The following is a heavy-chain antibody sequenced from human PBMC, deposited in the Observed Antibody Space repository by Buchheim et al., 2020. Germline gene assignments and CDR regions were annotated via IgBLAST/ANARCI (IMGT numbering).Heavy chain of an antibody. Sequence: QVRLQESGPGLVKPSEILSLTCSVSGGSVNPYYWNWIRQPPGKGLEWIGYVYYNGVTNYNPSLKSRVVISVDTSKNQFSLKVTSVTAADTAVYYCARGLATPAYTSGDFDSWGQGT. CDR1: GGSVNPYY. J-gene: IGHJ4*02. CDR2: VYYNGVT. V-gene: IGHV4-59*02. D-gene: IGHD6-13*01. CDR3: ARGLATPAYTSGDFDS.